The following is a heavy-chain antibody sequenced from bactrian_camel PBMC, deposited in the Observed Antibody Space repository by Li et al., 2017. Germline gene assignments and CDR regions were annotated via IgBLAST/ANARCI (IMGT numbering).Heavy chain of an antibody. Sequence: VQLVESGGGSVQAGGSLRLSCVGSGFRYSDYSMGWIRQAAGKQREWVSCISKDGGTYYADSVKGRFTVSLDNAKNTAYLQMNSLKPDDTAMCYCVAGLLRYGRWFSPDEYRYWGQGTQVTVS. CDR1: GFRYSDYS. D-gene: IGHD5*01. J-gene: IGHJ4*01. V-gene: IGHV3S66*01. CDR3: VAGLLRYGRWFSPDEYRY. CDR2: ISKDGGT.